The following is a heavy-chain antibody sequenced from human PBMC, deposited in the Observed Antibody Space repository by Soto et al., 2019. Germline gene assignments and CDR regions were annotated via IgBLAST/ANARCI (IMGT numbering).Heavy chain of an antibody. CDR3: ARATHYPEAGTNYYYYGMDV. V-gene: IGHV1-2*04. Sequence: ASVKVSCKASGYTFTGYYMHWVRQAPGQGLEWMGWINPNSGGTNYAQKFQGWVTMTRDTSISTAYMELSRLRSDDTAVYYCARATHYPEAGTNYYYYGMDVWGQGTTVTVLL. D-gene: IGHD6-19*01. CDR1: GYTFTGYY. CDR2: INPNSGGT. J-gene: IGHJ6*02.